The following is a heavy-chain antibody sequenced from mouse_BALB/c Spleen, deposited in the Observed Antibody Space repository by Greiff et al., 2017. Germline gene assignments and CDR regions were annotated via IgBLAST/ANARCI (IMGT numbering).Heavy chain of an antibody. J-gene: IGHJ3*01. CDR1: GFTFSSYA. Sequence: EVKVVESGGGLVKPGGSLKLSCAASGFTFSSYAMSWVRQTPEKSLEWLASISSGGSTYYPDSVKGRFTISRDNARNILYLQMSSLRSEDTAMYYCARGGTYYGSSYGFAYWGQGTLVTVSA. V-gene: IGHV5-6-5*01. CDR3: ARGGTYYGSSYGFAY. CDR2: ISSGGST. D-gene: IGHD1-1*01.